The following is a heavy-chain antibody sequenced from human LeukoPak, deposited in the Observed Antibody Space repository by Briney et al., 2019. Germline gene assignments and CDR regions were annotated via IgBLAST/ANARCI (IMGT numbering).Heavy chain of an antibody. Sequence: RASVKVSCKVSGYTLTELSMHWVRQAPGKGLEWMGGFDPEDGETIYAQKFQGRVTMTEDTSTDTAYMELSSLRSEDTAVYFCTIRNGASNYGYYYRYMDVWGKGTTVTVSS. V-gene: IGHV1-24*01. J-gene: IGHJ6*03. CDR3: TIRNGASNYGYYYRYMDV. CDR1: GYTLTELS. CDR2: FDPEDGET. D-gene: IGHD4-11*01.